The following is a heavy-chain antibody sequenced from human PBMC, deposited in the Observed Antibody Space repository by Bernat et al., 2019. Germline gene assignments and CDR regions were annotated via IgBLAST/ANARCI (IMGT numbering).Heavy chain of an antibody. V-gene: IGHV3-48*03. D-gene: IGHD3-3*01. CDR2: ISSSGSTI. Sequence: EVQLVSSGGGLVQPFFSLRLSFAASGFPFSSYEMNWVRQAPGKGLEWVSYISSSGSTIYYADSVKGRFTISRDNAKNSLYLQMNSLRAEDTAVYYCARDRIPTIFGVVNGNWFDPWGQGTLVTVSS. J-gene: IGHJ5*02. CDR1: GFPFSSYE. CDR3: ARDRIPTIFGVVNGNWFDP.